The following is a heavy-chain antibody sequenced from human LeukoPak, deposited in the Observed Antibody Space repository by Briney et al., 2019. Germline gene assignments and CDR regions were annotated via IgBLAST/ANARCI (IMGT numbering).Heavy chain of an antibody. CDR3: ARQQSPDAFDI. Sequence: GESLKISCKGSGYSFTNYWIGWVRQMPGKGLEWMGVIYPGDSDTRYSPSFQGQVTISADKSISTAYLQWSSLKASDTAMYYCARQQSPDAFDIWGQGTMVTVSS. J-gene: IGHJ3*02. CDR2: IYPGDSDT. V-gene: IGHV5-51*01. CDR1: GYSFTNYW.